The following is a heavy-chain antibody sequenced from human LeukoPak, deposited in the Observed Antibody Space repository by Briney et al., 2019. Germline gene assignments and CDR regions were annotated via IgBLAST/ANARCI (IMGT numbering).Heavy chain of an antibody. Sequence: GASVKVSCKASGYTFTSYGISWVRQAPGQGLEWMGWINPNSGGTNYAQKFQGRVTMTRDTSISTAYMELSRLRSDDTAVYYCARNYYGSGNRFDPWGQGTLVTVSS. CDR3: ARNYYGSGNRFDP. J-gene: IGHJ5*02. V-gene: IGHV1-2*02. CDR2: INPNSGGT. D-gene: IGHD3-10*01. CDR1: GYTFTSYG.